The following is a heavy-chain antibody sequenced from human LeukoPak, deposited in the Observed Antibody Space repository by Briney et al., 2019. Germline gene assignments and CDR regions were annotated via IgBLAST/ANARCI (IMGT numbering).Heavy chain of an antibody. V-gene: IGHV3-30*02. CDR3: AQHSYGDF. Sequence: GSLRLSCAASGFMFSNYGMHWVRQAPGKGLEWVAFIRYDGSDKYYADSVKGRFIISRDNSKNTLYLQMSSLRAEDTALYYCAQHSYGDFWGQGTLVTVSS. CDR2: IRYDGSDK. CDR1: GFMFSNYG. J-gene: IGHJ4*02. D-gene: IGHD5-18*01.